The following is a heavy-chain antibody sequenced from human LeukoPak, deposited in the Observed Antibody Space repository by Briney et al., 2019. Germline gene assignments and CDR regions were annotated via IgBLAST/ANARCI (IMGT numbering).Heavy chain of an antibody. D-gene: IGHD3-22*01. CDR1: GFTFIYYE. V-gene: IGHV3-21*01. CDR2: ISSSSSYI. CDR3: ARDASYYDSSGYIDY. J-gene: IGHJ4*02. Sequence: GGSLRLSCAASGFTFIYYEMNWVRQAPGKGLEWVSSISSSSSYIYCADSVKGRFTISRDNAKNSLYLQMNSLRAEDTAVYYCARDASYYDSSGYIDYWGQGTLVTVSS.